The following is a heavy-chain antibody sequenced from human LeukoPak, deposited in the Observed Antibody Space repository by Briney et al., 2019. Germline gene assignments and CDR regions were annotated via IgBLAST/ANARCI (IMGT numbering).Heavy chain of an antibody. J-gene: IGHJ3*02. CDR1: GGSFSGYY. V-gene: IGHV4-34*01. CDR3: ARVFYMSGDLNAFDI. Sequence: SETLSLTCAVYGGSFSGYYWSWIRQPPGKGLEWIGEINHSGSTNYNPSLKSRVTISVDTSKNQFSLKLSSVTAADTAVYYCARVFYMSGDLNAFDIWGQGTMVTVSS. D-gene: IGHD2-21*01. CDR2: INHSGST.